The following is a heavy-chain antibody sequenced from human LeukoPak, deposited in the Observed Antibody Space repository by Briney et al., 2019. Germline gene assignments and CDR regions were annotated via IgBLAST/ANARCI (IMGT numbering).Heavy chain of an antibody. CDR2: ISSSGSTI. Sequence: GGSLRLSCAASGFTFSSYEMNWVRQAPGKGLEWVSYISSSGSTIYYADSVKGRFTISRDNAKNSLYLQMNSLRAEDTAVFYCAKATTISAAGSHFVYWGQGTLVTVSS. V-gene: IGHV3-48*03. D-gene: IGHD6-13*01. J-gene: IGHJ4*02. CDR3: AKATTISAAGSHFVY. CDR1: GFTFSSYE.